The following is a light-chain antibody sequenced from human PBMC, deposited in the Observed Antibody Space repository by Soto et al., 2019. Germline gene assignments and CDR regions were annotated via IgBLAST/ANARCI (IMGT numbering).Light chain of an antibody. J-gene: IGLJ2*01. Sequence: QSVLTQPASVSGSPGQSITISCTGTSSDVGGYNYVSWHQQHPGKAPKLMIYDVSNRPSGVSDRFSGSKSGNTASLTISGLQAEDETDYYCSSYTITSTLVFGGGTKVTVL. V-gene: IGLV2-14*01. CDR3: SSYTITSTLV. CDR2: DVS. CDR1: SSDVGGYNY.